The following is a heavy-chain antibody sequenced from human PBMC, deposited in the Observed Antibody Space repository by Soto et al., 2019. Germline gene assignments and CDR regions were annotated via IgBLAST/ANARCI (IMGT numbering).Heavy chain of an antibody. CDR2: IGTIGDT. CDR3: AREIREAVGRGHHYYGIDV. D-gene: IGHD6-13*01. V-gene: IGHV3-13*04. CDR1: GFNFRNYD. Sequence: PGGSLRLSCAASGFNFRNYDMHWVRHVPGKGLEWVSAIGTIGDTYYRDSVKGRFTISREDAKHSLYLQMNSLTAGDTAVYYCAREIREAVGRGHHYYGIDVWGQGTTVTVSS. J-gene: IGHJ6*02.